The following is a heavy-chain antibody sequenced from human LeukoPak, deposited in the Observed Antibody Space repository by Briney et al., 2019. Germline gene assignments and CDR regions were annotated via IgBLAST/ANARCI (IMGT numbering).Heavy chain of an antibody. CDR2: INPNSGGT. CDR3: ARDRRPYYYDSSGYHAFDI. V-gene: IGHV1-2*02. J-gene: IGHJ3*02. Sequence: ASVKVSCKASGYTFTSYGISWVRQAPGQGLEWMGWINPNSGGTNYAQKFQGRVTMTRDTSISTAYMELSRLRSDDTAVYYCARDRRPYYYDSSGYHAFDIWGQGTMVTVSS. CDR1: GYTFTSYG. D-gene: IGHD3-22*01.